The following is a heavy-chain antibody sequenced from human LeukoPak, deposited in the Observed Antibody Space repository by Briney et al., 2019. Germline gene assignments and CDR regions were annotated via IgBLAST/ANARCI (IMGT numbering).Heavy chain of an antibody. CDR2: IIPIFGTA. Sequence: SVKVSCKASGGTFSSYAISWVRQAPGQGLEWMGGIIPIFGTANYAQKFQGRVTITTDESTSTAYMELSSLRSEDTAVYYCARNREYSSSPPIYYYYYYMDVWGKGTTVTVSS. CDR3: ARNREYSSSPPIYYYYYYMDV. D-gene: IGHD6-6*01. CDR1: GGTFSSYA. J-gene: IGHJ6*03. V-gene: IGHV1-69*05.